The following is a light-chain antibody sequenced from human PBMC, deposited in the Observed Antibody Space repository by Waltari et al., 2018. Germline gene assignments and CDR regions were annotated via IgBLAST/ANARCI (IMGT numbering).Light chain of an antibody. CDR3: QRYGNSPT. V-gene: IGKV3-20*01. CDR2: GAS. J-gene: IGKJ2*01. CDR1: QSVSSTY. Sequence: EIVLTQSAGTLSLSSGERAPLPCMASQSVSSTYLAWYQQKPGQAPRLLIYGASSRATDIPDRFSGGGSGTDFTLTISRLEPEDFAVYYCQRYGNSPTFGQGTKLEI.